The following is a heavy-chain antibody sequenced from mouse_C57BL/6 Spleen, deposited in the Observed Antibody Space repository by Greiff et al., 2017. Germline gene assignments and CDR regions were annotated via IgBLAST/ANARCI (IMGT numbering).Heavy chain of an antibody. CDR1: GFTFSSYG. Sequence: EVQLVESGGDLVKPGGSLKLSCAASGFTFSSYGMSWVRQTPDKRLEWVATISSGGSYTYYPDSVKGRFTISRDNAKNTLYLQMSSLKSEDTAMYYCARTAQGYFDYWGQGTTLTVSS. J-gene: IGHJ2*01. CDR2: ISSGGSYT. CDR3: ARTAQGYFDY. D-gene: IGHD3-2*02. V-gene: IGHV5-6*01.